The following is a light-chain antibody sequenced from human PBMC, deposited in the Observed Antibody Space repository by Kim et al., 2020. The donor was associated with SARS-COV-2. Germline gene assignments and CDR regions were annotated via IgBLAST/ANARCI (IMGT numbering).Light chain of an antibody. CDR3: ASWDDGLNGPV. Sequence: GQSVTISCSGSKSNIGNNFVYWYQQFPGAAPKLLVYRNHERPSGVPDRFSGSKSDTSASLAITGLRFADEADYYCASWDDGLNGPVFGGGTQLTVL. CDR2: RNH. V-gene: IGLV1-47*01. J-gene: IGLJ3*02. CDR1: KSNIGNNF.